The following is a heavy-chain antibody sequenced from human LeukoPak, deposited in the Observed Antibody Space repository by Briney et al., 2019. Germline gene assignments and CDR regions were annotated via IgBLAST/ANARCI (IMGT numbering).Heavy chain of an antibody. Sequence: RIYTSGTTNYNPSLKSRVTMSVDTSKNQFSLKLSSVTAADTAVYYCARDASSGWYGYFDYWGQGTLVTVSS. J-gene: IGHJ4*02. CDR3: ARDASSGWYGYFDY. V-gene: IGHV4-4*07. D-gene: IGHD6-19*01. CDR2: IYTSGTT.